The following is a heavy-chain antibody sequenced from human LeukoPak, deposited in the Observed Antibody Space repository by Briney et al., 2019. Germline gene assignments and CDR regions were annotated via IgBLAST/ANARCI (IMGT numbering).Heavy chain of an antibody. D-gene: IGHD4-23*01. CDR1: GGSFSGYY. CDR3: AAATTVVIWGPLMDV. Sequence: PSETLSLTCAVYGGSFSGYYWSWIRQPPGKGLEWIGEINHSGSTNYNPSLKSRVTISVDTSKNQFSLKLSSVTAADTAVYYCAAATTVVIWGPLMDVWGQGTTVTVSS. J-gene: IGHJ6*02. V-gene: IGHV4-34*01. CDR2: INHSGST.